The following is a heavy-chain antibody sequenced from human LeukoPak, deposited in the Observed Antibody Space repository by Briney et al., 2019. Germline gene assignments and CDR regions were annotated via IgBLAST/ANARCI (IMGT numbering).Heavy chain of an antibody. D-gene: IGHD6-6*01. J-gene: IGHJ4*02. V-gene: IGHV1-46*02. Sequence: GGSLRLSCAATGLTFHGYVMHWVRQAPGQGLEWMGILSPSGGSTSYAQKFQGRVTMTRDTSTSTVYMELSSLRSDDTAVYYCAREQLVGTYYFDYWGQGTLVTVSS. CDR2: LSPSGGST. CDR1: GLTFHGYV. CDR3: AREQLVGTYYFDY.